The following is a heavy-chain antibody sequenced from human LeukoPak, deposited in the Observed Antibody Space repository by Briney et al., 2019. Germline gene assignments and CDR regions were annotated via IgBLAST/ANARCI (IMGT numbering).Heavy chain of an antibody. CDR3: AKRGSYFGGFDY. CDR2: ISGSGEST. CDR1: GFAFSNYD. V-gene: IGHV3-23*01. Sequence: GGSLRLSCAASGFAFSNYDMSWVRQAPGKGLEWVSGISGSGESTYYADSVKGRFTISRDNSKNTLYLQMNSLRAEDTAVYYCAKRGSYFGGFDYWGQGTLLTVPS. J-gene: IGHJ4*02. D-gene: IGHD3-10*01.